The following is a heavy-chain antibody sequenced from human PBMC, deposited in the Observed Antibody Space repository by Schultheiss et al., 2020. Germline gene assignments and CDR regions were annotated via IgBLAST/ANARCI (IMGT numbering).Heavy chain of an antibody. CDR3: VRVSRASQSCYFDS. D-gene: IGHD6-6*01. CDR2: IYYSGST. V-gene: IGHV4-31*03. J-gene: IGHJ4*02. CDR1: GGSISSSSYY. Sequence: SETLSLTCTVSGGSISSSSYYWGWIRQHPGKGLEWIGYIYYSGSTYYNPSLKSRVTISVDTSKNQFSLKLSSVTAADTAVYYCVRVSRASQSCYFDSWGQGALVSVSS.